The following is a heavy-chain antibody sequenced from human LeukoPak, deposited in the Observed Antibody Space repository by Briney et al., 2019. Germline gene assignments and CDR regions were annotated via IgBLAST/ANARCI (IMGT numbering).Heavy chain of an antibody. CDR1: GFSFSSSH. CDR2: IDPDGGHE. CDR3: ARRYFDY. J-gene: IGHJ4*02. Sequence: GGSLRLSCAASGFSFSSSHISWVRQAPEKGLEWVAHIDPDGGHESFVDSVKGRFTISRDNAKNTLYLQMNTLRAEDTAMYYCARRYFDYWGQGTLVTVSS. V-gene: IGHV3-7*03.